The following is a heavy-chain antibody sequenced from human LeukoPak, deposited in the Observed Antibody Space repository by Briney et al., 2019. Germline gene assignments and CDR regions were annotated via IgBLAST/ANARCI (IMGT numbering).Heavy chain of an antibody. Sequence: GGSLRLSCAASGFISSTYAMHWIRQAPGKGLEWVALISYDGSIKYYADSVKGRFTISRDNSKNTVYLQMNSLRTEDTAVYYCTRDSARRDGYNFDYWGQGTLVTVSS. CDR2: ISYDGSIK. CDR3: TRDSARRDGYNFDY. D-gene: IGHD5-24*01. CDR1: GFISSTYA. V-gene: IGHV3-30*04. J-gene: IGHJ4*02.